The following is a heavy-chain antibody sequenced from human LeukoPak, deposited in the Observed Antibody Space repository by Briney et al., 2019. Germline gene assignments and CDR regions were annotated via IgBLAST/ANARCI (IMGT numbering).Heavy chain of an antibody. D-gene: IGHD5-12*01. J-gene: IGHJ6*03. CDR2: ISSSSSYI. CDR3: AKEGGYDSNYYYYYMDV. V-gene: IGHV3-21*01. Sequence: PGGSLRLSCAASGFTFSSYSMNWVRQAPGKGLEWVSSISSSSSYIYYADSVKGRFTISRDNSKNTLYLQMNSLRAEDTAVYYCAKEGGYDSNYYYYYMDVWGKGTTVTVSS. CDR1: GFTFSSYS.